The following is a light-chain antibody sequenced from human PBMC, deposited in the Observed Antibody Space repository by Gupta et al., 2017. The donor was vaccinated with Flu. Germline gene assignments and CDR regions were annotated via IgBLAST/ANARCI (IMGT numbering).Light chain of an antibody. CDR3: QQSYSTRIT. CDR2: AAS. Sequence: EIQMTQSPSSLSASVGDRVTITCRASQSISSYLNWYQQKPGKAPKLLIYAASSLQSGVPSRFSGSGSGTDFTLTISMLQPEDFTTYYCQQSYSTRITFGGGTRVEIK. J-gene: IGKJ4*01. V-gene: IGKV1-39*01. CDR1: QSISSY.